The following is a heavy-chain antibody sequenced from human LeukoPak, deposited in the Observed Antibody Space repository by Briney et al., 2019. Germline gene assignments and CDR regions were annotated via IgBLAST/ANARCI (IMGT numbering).Heavy chain of an antibody. CDR1: GYTLTSYG. J-gene: IGHJ4*02. CDR2: ISAYNGNT. D-gene: IGHD1-26*01. CDR3: AGGATTLGFDY. Sequence: ASVKVSCKASGYTLTSYGISWVRQAPGQGLEWMGWISAYNGNTRYAQKLQGRVTMTTDSSTSTAYMELRSLRSEDTAVYYCAGGATTLGFDYWGQGTLVTVSS. V-gene: IGHV1-18*01.